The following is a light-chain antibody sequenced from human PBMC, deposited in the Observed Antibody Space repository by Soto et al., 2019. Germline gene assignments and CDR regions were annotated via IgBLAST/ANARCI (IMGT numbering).Light chain of an antibody. Sequence: SYELTQPPSVSVAPGKTARITCGGNNIGSESVHWYQQKPGQAPVLVIYYDSDRPSGIPERFSGSNSENTATLTISRVEAGDEADYYRQVWDSSSDPVVFGGGTKLTVL. CDR3: QVWDSSSDPVV. V-gene: IGLV3-21*04. CDR1: NIGSES. CDR2: YDS. J-gene: IGLJ2*01.